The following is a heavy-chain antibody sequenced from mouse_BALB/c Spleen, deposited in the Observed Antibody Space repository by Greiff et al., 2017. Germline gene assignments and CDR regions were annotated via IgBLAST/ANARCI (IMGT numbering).Heavy chain of an antibody. D-gene: IGHD2-2*01. CDR3: TIYYGYDGWFAY. CDR2: INPSNGGT. V-gene: IGHV1S81*02. Sequence: VQLQQPGAELVKPGASVKLSCKASGYTFTSYYMYWVKQRPGQGLEWIGGINPSNGGTNFNEKFKSKATLTVDKSSSTAYMQLSSLTSEDSAVYYCTIYYGYDGWFAYWGQGTLVTVSA. J-gene: IGHJ3*01. CDR1: GYTFTSYY.